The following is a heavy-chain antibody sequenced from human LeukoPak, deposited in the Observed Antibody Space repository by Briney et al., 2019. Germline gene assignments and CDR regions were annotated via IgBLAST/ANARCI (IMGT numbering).Heavy chain of an antibody. V-gene: IGHV3-74*01. CDR1: GFTFSSYA. D-gene: IGHD3-9*01. CDR2: INGDGRNI. CDR3: TRDPMDYDVSTGLHHYYMDV. Sequence: QTGGSLRLSCAASGFTFSSYAMSWVRQDPRKGLVWVSRINGDGRNINYADSVRGRFTISRDNAKNTLYLQMNTLRVEDTAVYYCTRDPMDYDVSTGLHHYYMDVWGQGTTVTVSS. J-gene: IGHJ6*02.